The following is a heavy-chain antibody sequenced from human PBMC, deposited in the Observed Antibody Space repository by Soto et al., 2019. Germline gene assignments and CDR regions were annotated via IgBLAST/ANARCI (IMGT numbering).Heavy chain of an antibody. V-gene: IGHV1-69*04. Sequence: PGGSLRLSCAASGFTFSSYAMSWVRQAPGQGLEWMGRIIPILGVTNYAQRFQGRVTITADKSTNTAHMELSSLRSEDTAVYYCAVSEGYCSGGACYGAFDMWGQGTMVTVSS. CDR1: GFTFSSYA. D-gene: IGHD2-15*01. CDR2: IIPILGVT. CDR3: AVSEGYCSGGACYGAFDM. J-gene: IGHJ3*02.